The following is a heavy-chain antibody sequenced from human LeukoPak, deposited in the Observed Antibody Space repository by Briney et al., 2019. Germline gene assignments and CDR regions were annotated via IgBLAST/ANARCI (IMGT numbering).Heavy chain of an antibody. CDR1: GGSISSYY. Sequence: PSETLSLTCTVSGGSISSYYWSWIRQPPEKGLEWIGYIHYSGATHYNPSLRSRVTISVDKSKNQFSLKLSSVTAADTAVYYCARDAIAAAGTGQGYYWGQGTLVTVSS. V-gene: IGHV4-59*12. CDR3: ARDAIAAAGTGQGYY. D-gene: IGHD6-13*01. CDR2: IHYSGAT. J-gene: IGHJ4*02.